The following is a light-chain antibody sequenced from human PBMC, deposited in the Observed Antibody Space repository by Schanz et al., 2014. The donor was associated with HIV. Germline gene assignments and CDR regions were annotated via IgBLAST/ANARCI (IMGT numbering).Light chain of an antibody. CDR1: SGDVGRYDY. Sequence: QSVLTQPASVSGSLGQSITISCTGTSGDVGRYDYVSWYQQHPGQAPKLLIYDVTYRPSGISNRFSGSKSAYTASLTISGLQAEDEADYYCSSYTSSSTVVFGGGTKLTVL. J-gene: IGLJ2*01. CDR3: SSYTSSSTVV. CDR2: DVT. V-gene: IGLV2-14*03.